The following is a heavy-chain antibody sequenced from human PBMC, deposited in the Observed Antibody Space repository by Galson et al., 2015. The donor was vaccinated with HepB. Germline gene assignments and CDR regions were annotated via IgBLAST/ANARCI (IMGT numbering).Heavy chain of an antibody. Sequence: QSGAEVKKPGESLRISCKGYGYRFTSYWISWVRQMPGKGLEWMGKIDPSDSYINYNPSFQGHVTISADMSINTAYLQWSSLKASDTAIYYCASAEKTYPNWIDPWGQGTLVTVSS. D-gene: IGHD3-16*01. CDR1: GYRFTSYW. J-gene: IGHJ5*02. CDR2: IDPSDSYI. CDR3: ASAEKTYPNWIDP. V-gene: IGHV5-10-1*01.